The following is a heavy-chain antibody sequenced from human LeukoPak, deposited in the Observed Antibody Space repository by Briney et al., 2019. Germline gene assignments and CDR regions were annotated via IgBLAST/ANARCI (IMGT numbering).Heavy chain of an antibody. CDR3: ARKKYQLLPNWFDP. CDR1: GGSISSYY. V-gene: IGHV4-59*01. CDR2: IYYSGST. D-gene: IGHD2-2*01. J-gene: IGHJ5*02. Sequence: SETLSLTCTVSGGSISSYYWSWIRQPPGKGLEWIGYIYYSGSTNYNPSLKSRVTISVDTSKNQFSLKLSSVTAADTAVYYCARKKYQLLPNWFDPWGQGTLVTVSS.